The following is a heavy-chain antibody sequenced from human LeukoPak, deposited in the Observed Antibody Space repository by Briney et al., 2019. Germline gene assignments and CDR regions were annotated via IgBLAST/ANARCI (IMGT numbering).Heavy chain of an antibody. CDR1: GFTFSSYA. V-gene: IGHV3-23*01. CDR3: AKGSYYYDSADYFDY. CDR2: ITDNSAYT. Sequence: GGSLRLSCAASGFTFSSYAMTWVRQAPGKGLEWVSAITDNSAYTYYADSVKGRFTISRDNSKNTLYLQMNSLRAEDTAVYHCAKGSYYYDSADYFDYWGQGTLVTVSS. J-gene: IGHJ4*02. D-gene: IGHD3-22*01.